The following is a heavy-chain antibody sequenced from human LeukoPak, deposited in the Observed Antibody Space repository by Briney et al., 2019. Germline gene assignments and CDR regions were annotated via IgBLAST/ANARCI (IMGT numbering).Heavy chain of an antibody. CDR1: GGSFSGYY. J-gene: IGHJ5*02. CDR3: ARKPLYDFWSGYSKLNWFDP. Sequence: PSDTLSLTCAVYGGSFSGYYWSWIRQPPGKGLEWIGEINHSGRTNYNPSLKSRVTISVDTSKNQFSLKLSSVTAADTAVYYCARKPLYDFWSGYSKLNWFDPWGQGTLVTVSS. D-gene: IGHD3-3*01. CDR2: INHSGRT. V-gene: IGHV4-34*01.